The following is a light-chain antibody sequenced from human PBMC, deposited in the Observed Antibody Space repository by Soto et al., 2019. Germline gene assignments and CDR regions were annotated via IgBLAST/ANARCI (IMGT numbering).Light chain of an antibody. Sequence: NFMLTQPHSVSESPGKTVTFSCTRSSGSIASNYVQWYQQRPGSSPTTVIYEDNQRPSGVPDRFSGSIDSSSNSASLTISGLKTEDEADYYCQSYDSSIRVFGGGTKLTVL. CDR1: SGSIASNY. CDR3: QSYDSSIRV. V-gene: IGLV6-57*01. J-gene: IGLJ3*02. CDR2: EDN.